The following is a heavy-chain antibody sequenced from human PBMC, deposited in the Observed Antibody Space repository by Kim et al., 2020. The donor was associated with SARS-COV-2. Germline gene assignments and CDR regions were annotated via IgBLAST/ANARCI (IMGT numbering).Heavy chain of an antibody. Sequence: NYAQKVQGRVTMTRDTPISTAYMELSRLRSDDTAVYYCARRVLFSGMDVWGQGTTVTVSS. D-gene: IGHD3-10*01. CDR3: ARRVLFSGMDV. V-gene: IGHV1-2*02. J-gene: IGHJ6*02.